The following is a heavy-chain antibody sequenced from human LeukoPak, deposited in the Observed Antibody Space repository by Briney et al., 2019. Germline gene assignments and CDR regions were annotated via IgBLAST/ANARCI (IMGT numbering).Heavy chain of an antibody. CDR3: ARGGLPVRFLEWTEYYYYGMDV. Sequence: PSETLSLTCAVYGGSFSGYYWSWIRQHPGKGREWIGYIYYSGSTYYKPSLKSRVTISVDTSKNQFSLKLSSVTAADTAVYYCARGGLPVRFLEWTEYYYYGMDVWGQGTTVTVSS. CDR1: GGSFSGYY. D-gene: IGHD3-3*01. CDR2: IYYSGST. J-gene: IGHJ6*02. V-gene: IGHV4-31*11.